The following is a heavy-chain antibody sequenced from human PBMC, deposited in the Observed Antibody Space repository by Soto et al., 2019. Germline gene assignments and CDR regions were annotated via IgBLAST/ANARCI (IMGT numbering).Heavy chain of an antibody. CDR2: IYYSGST. CDR3: ARHGRNRDIDGMDV. CDR1: GGSISSSSYY. V-gene: IGHV4-39*01. Sequence: QLQMQESGPGLVKPSETLSLTCTVSGGSISSSSYYWGWIRQPPGKGLEWIGSIYYSGSTYYNPSLKSRVTISVDTSKNQFSLKLSSVTAADTAVYFCARHGRNRDIDGMDVWGQGTTVTVSS. D-gene: IGHD1-26*01. J-gene: IGHJ6*02.